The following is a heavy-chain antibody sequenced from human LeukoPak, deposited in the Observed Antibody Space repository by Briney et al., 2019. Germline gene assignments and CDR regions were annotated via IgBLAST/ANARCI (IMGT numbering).Heavy chain of an antibody. CDR2: ISGSGGST. Sequence: PGGSLRLSCAASGFTVSSNYMSWVRQAPGKGLEWASAISGSGGSTYYADAVKGRFTISRDNSKNTLYLQMNSLRAEDTAVYYCAKVPESGLQLLWDYWGQGTLVTVSS. D-gene: IGHD4-11*01. CDR3: AKVPESGLQLLWDY. V-gene: IGHV3-23*01. J-gene: IGHJ4*02. CDR1: GFTVSSNY.